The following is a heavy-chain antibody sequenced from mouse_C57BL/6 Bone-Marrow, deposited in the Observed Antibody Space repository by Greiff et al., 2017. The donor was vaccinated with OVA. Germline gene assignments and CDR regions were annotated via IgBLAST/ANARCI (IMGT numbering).Heavy chain of an antibody. Sequence: QVQLQQSGPELVKPGASVKISCKASGYAFSSSWMNWVKQRPGKGLEWIGRIYPGDGDTNYNGKFKGKATLTVDKSSSTAYMQLSSLTSEDSAVYYCAILLLLYWGQGTTLTVSS. V-gene: IGHV1-82*01. J-gene: IGHJ2*01. CDR2: IYPGDGDT. CDR3: AILLLLY. CDR1: GYAFSSSW. D-gene: IGHD1-1*01.